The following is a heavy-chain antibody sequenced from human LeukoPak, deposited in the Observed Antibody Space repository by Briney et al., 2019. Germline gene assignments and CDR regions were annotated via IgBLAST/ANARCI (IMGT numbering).Heavy chain of an antibody. J-gene: IGHJ3*02. Sequence: PGRSLRLSCTASGFTFGDYAMSWVRQAPGKGLEWVGFIRSKAYGGTTEYAASVKGRFTISRDDSKSIAYLQMNSLKTEDTAVYYCTRDTHYLYSGSYPGRDAFDIWGQGTMVTVSS. CDR3: TRDTHYLYSGSYPGRDAFDI. CDR2: IRSKAYGGTT. CDR1: GFTFGDYA. V-gene: IGHV3-49*04. D-gene: IGHD1-26*01.